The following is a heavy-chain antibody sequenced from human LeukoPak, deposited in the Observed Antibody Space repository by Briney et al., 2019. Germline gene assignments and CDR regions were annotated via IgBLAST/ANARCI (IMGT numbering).Heavy chain of an antibody. J-gene: IGHJ4*02. CDR3: ARGYSYGQRVSYYFDY. Sequence: PGGSLRLSCAASGFTFSSYAMHWVRQAPGKGLEWVAVISYDGSNKYYADSVKGRFTISRDNSKNTLYLQMNSLRAEDTAVYYCARGYSYGQRVSYYFDYWGQGTLVTVSS. CDR2: ISYDGSNK. V-gene: IGHV3-30*04. D-gene: IGHD5-18*01. CDR1: GFTFSSYA.